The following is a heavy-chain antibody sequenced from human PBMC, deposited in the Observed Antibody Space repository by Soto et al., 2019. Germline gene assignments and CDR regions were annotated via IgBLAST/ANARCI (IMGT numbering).Heavy chain of an antibody. J-gene: IGHJ1*01. CDR3: AGYSNSWSKYVKH. CDR1: GGSFSGYC. D-gene: IGHD6-13*01. V-gene: IGHV4-34*01. Sequence: SETLSLTWAVYGGSFSGYCWSWIRQTPGERLEWAGDICHGGGANYNPSLKSRVSFSMDPSKNQFSLKLNSVMAADTAVYYCAGYSNSWSKYVKHWGRGSLVTVSS. CDR2: ICHGGGA.